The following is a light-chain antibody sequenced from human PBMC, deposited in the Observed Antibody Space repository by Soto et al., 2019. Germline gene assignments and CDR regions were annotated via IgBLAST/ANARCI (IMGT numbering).Light chain of an antibody. CDR2: GAS. CDR3: QQYHHWHPIT. CDR1: QSVSTS. J-gene: IGKJ5*01. Sequence: EILMTHSPTTLSVSPGWSSNLSCRASQSVSTSLAWYQQKPGQAPRLLIYGASTRATDIPARFSGSGSGTEFTLTISSLKSEDFAVYYCQQYHHWHPITFGQGTRLEIK. V-gene: IGKV3-15*01.